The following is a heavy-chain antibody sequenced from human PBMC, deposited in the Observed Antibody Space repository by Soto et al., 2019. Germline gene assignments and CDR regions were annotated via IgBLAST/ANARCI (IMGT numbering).Heavy chain of an antibody. CDR3: ARVWGYCSSTSCQGSNWFAP. CDR2: IIPIFGTA. CDR1: GGTFSSYA. Sequence: ASVKVSCKASGGTFSSYAISWVRQAPGQGLEWMGGIIPIFGTANYAQKFQGRVTITADESTSTAYMELSSLRSEDTAVYYCARVWGYCSSTSCQGSNWFAPWGQGTLVTVSS. D-gene: IGHD2-2*01. V-gene: IGHV1-69*13. J-gene: IGHJ5*02.